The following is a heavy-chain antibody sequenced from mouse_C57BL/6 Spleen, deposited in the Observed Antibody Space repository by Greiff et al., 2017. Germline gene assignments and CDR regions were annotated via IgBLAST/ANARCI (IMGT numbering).Heavy chain of an antibody. Sequence: QVQLKQPGAELVKPGASVKLSCKASGYTFTRYWMHWVKQRPGHGLEWIGMIHPHSGSTNYNEKFKSQATLTVDKSSSTAYMQLSSLTSADSAVYYCARYDYWGQGTTLTVSS. CDR2: IHPHSGST. CDR1: GYTFTRYW. V-gene: IGHV1-64*01. CDR3: ARYDY. J-gene: IGHJ2*01.